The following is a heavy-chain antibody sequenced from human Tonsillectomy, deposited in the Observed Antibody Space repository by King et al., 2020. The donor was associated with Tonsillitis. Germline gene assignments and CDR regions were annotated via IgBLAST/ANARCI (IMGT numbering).Heavy chain of an antibody. V-gene: IGHV3-11*01. CDR2: ISSIGSTI. J-gene: IGHJ6*02. D-gene: IGHD3-22*01. Sequence: VQLVESGGGLVKPGGSLRLSCAASGFTFSDYYMSWIRQAPGKGLEWGSYISSIGSTIYYADSVKGRFTISRDNAKNSLYLQLNSLRAEDTAVYYCARDSYYYDSSGYYYYYGMDVWGQGTTVTVSS. CDR1: GFTFSDYY. CDR3: ARDSYYYDSSGYYYYYGMDV.